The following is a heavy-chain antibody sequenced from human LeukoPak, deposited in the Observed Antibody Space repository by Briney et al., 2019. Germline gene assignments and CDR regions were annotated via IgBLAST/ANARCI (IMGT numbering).Heavy chain of an antibody. D-gene: IGHD3-22*01. CDR2: IYPGEGNT. V-gene: IGHV1-46*01. CDR1: GYTFTSYY. CDR3: ARAGDSTGYYLGSRFDY. Sequence: GASVKVSCKASGYTFTSYYLHWVRQAPGQGLEWMGIIYPGEGNTNYAQKFQGRVTMTRDTSTSTVYMELSSLRSEDTAVYYCARAGDSTGYYLGSRFDYWGQGTLVTVSS. J-gene: IGHJ4*02.